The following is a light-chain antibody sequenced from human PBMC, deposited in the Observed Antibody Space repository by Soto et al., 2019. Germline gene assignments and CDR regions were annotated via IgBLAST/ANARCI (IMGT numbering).Light chain of an antibody. J-gene: IGLJ2*01. CDR2: QDS. CDR3: QAWDSSIVV. Sequence: SYELTQPPSVSVSPGQTASITCSGDNLGDKYACCYQQKPGQSPVLVIYQDSKRPSGIPERFSGSNSGNTATLTISGTQAMDEADYYCQAWDSSIVVFGGGTKLTVL. V-gene: IGLV3-1*01. CDR1: NLGDKY.